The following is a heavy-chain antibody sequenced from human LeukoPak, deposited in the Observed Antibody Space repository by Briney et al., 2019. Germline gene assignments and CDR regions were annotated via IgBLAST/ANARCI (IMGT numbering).Heavy chain of an antibody. Sequence: SETLSLTCAVYGGSFSGYYWSWIRQPPGKGLEWIGEINHSGSTNYNPSLKSRVTISVDTSKNQFSLKLSSVTAADTAVYYCARQAAEYGMDVWGQGTTVTVSS. CDR3: ARQAAEYGMDV. CDR1: GGSFSGYY. D-gene: IGHD6-13*01. CDR2: INHSGST. J-gene: IGHJ6*02. V-gene: IGHV4-34*01.